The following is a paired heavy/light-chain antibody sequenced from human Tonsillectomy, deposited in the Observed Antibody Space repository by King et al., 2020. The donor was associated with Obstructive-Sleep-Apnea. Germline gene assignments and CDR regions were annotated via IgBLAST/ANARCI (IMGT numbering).Light chain of an antibody. V-gene: IGKV1-12*01. CDR1: QGIANW. CDR3: QQAKGFPQT. CDR2: AAS. Sequence: DIQMTQSPSSVSASVGDRVTITCRASQGIANWLAWYQQRPGKAPKLLITAASTLQSGVPSRFSGGGSGTEFTLTISSLQPEDFATYYCQQAKGFPQTFGGGTKVEIK. J-gene: IGKJ4*01.
Heavy chain of an antibody. D-gene: IGHD3-10*01. CDR3: ASPDASLWIDY. CDR2: IYYSGST. V-gene: IGHV4-39*07. J-gene: IGHJ4*02. CDR1: GASVSNSHYF. Sequence: QLQLQESGPGLVKPSETLSLTCTVSGASVSNSHYFWGWIRQPPGKGLEWIATIYYSGSTYYNPSLKSRVTISRDTSKNQFSLKLTSVTVADTAVYYCASPDASLWIDYWGQGTLVTVSS.